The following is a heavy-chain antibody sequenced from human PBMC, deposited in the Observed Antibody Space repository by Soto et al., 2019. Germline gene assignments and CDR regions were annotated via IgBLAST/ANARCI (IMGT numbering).Heavy chain of an antibody. CDR2: IIPIFGTA. Sequence: QVQLVQSGAEVKKPGSSVKVSCKASGGTFSSYAINWVRQAPGQGLEWMGGIIPIFGTADYAQKFQGRVKITAXXXTXXAYMELSSLRSEDTAVYYCARAVAGGVYYYYGMDVWGQGTTVTVSS. CDR1: GGTFSSYA. J-gene: IGHJ6*02. V-gene: IGHV1-69*12. D-gene: IGHD6-19*01. CDR3: ARAVAGGVYYYYGMDV.